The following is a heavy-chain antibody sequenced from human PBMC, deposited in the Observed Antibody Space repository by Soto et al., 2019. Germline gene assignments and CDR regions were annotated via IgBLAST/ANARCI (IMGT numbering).Heavy chain of an antibody. CDR1: GYTFTSYG. CDR3: ARERRYCSGGSCYLGPYFDY. D-gene: IGHD2-15*01. Sequence: QVQLVQSGAEVKKPGSSVKVSCKASGYTFTSYGISWVRQAPGQGLEWMGWISAYNGNTNYAQKLQGRVTMTTDTSTSTAYMELRSLRSDDTAVYYCARERRYCSGGSCYLGPYFDYWGQGTLVTVSS. CDR2: ISAYNGNT. J-gene: IGHJ4*02. V-gene: IGHV1-18*01.